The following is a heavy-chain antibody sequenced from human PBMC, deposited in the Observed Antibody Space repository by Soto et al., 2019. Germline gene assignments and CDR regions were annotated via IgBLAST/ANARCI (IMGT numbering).Heavy chain of an antibody. Sequence: QVQLQESGPGLVKPSQTLSLTCTVSGVSISSGDYSWTWIRQHPGKGLEWIGSIFYSGSTYYNPSLKSRITISVDTSKNQFSLKLSSVTAADTAVFYCARNQYYGSGNYFDYWGQGTLVTVSS. J-gene: IGHJ4*02. D-gene: IGHD3-10*01. CDR3: ARNQYYGSGNYFDY. V-gene: IGHV4-31*03. CDR1: GVSISSGDYS. CDR2: IFYSGST.